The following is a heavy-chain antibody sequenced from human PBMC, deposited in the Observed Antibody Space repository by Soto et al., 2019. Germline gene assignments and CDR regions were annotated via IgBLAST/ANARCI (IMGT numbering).Heavy chain of an antibody. CDR1: GGSVSSGGHY. CDR3: ARAINDFWSGFSYYFDN. D-gene: IGHD3-3*01. Sequence: SEPLSLTCSVSGGSVSSGGHYWTWIRQHPGKGLEWIGYMYYTGITYHNPSLKSRVILSVDTSKNHFSLKLSSVTAADTAVYYCARAINDFWSGFSYYFDNWGQGTLVTGSS. V-gene: IGHV4-31*03. CDR2: MYYTGIT. J-gene: IGHJ4*02.